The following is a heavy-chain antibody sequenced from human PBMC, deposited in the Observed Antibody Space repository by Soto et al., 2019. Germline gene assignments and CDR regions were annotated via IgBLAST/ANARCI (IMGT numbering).Heavy chain of an antibody. CDR2: IYPGDSDT. J-gene: IGHJ4*02. D-gene: IGHD2-2*01. V-gene: IGHV5-51*01. Sequence: LGESLKISCKGSGYSFTSYWIGWVRQMPGKGLEWMGIIYPGDSDTRYSPSFQGQVTISADKSISTAYLQWSSLKASDTAVYYCARQYCSGTSCYSFDYWGQGALVTVS. CDR1: GYSFTSYW. CDR3: ARQYCSGTSCYSFDY.